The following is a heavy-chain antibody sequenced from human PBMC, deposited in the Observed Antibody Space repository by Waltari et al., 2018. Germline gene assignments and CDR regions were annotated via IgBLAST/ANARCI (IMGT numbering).Heavy chain of an antibody. V-gene: IGHV3-72*01. J-gene: IGHJ2*01. CDR3: ASGWLQSSWYFDL. D-gene: IGHD5-12*01. Sequence: EVQLVESGGGLVQPGGSLRLSCAASGFTFSDHYMAWVRQAPGKGLEWVGRTRNKANSYTTEYAASVKGRFTISRDDSKNSLYLQMNSLKTEDTAVYYCASGWLQSSWYFDLWGRGTLVTVSS. CDR1: GFTFSDHY. CDR2: TRNKANSYTT.